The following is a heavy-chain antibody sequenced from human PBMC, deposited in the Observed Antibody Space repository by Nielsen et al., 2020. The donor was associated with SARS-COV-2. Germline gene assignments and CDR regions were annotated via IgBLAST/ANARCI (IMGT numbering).Heavy chain of an antibody. CDR3: ARGPGVEVVANYFDP. Sequence: SETLSLTCAVCGGSLSFHYWSWVRQPPGKGLEWIGEINHRGRTNYNPSLKNRVTISVDTSTKQFSLRLTSVTAADTAVYYCARGPGVEVVANYFDPWGQGTPVTVSS. J-gene: IGHJ5*02. V-gene: IGHV4-34*01. D-gene: IGHD4/OR15-4a*01. CDR2: INHRGRT. CDR1: GGSLSFHY.